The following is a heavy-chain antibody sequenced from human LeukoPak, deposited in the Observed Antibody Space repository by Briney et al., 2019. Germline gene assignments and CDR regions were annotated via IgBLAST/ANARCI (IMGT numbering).Heavy chain of an antibody. D-gene: IGHD6-13*01. V-gene: IGHV3-21*01. Sequence: GGSLRLSCAASGFTVSTYSMNWVRQAPGKGLEWVSSISSSSSYIYYADSVKGRFTISRDNAKNSLYLQMNSLRAEDTAVYYCARPDEQQLVRDAFDIWGEGGMVTVSS. CDR3: ARPDEQQLVRDAFDI. J-gene: IGHJ3*02. CDR2: ISSSSSYI. CDR1: GFTVSTYS.